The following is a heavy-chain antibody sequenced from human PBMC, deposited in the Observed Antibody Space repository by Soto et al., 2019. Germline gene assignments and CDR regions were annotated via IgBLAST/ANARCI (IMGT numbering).Heavy chain of an antibody. CDR2: INHSGST. CDR3: ARGRCYCSSTSCYRCLRPMGDFDY. Sequence: QVQLQQWGAGLLKPSETLSLTCAVYGGSFSGYYWSWIRQPPGKGLEWIGEINHSGSTNYNPSLKSRVTISVDTSKNQFSLKLSSVTAADTAVYYCARGRCYCSSTSCYRCLRPMGDFDYWGQGTLITVSS. CDR1: GGSFSGYY. V-gene: IGHV4-34*01. J-gene: IGHJ4*02. D-gene: IGHD2-2*01.